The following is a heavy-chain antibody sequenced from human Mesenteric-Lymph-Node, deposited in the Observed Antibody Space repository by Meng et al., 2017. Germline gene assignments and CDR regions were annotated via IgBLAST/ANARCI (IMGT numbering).Heavy chain of an antibody. V-gene: IGHV4-4*02. D-gene: IGHD3-10*01. CDR2: IYHSGST. CDR3: ARRRGGSGRDC. J-gene: IGHJ4*02. CDR1: GGSISRSNW. Sequence: QLQRQQSGPGLVKPSGTLSLTCAVSGGSISRSNWWSWVRQPPGKGLEWIGEIYHSGSTNYNPSLQSRVTMFVDTSKNQFSLMLTSVTATDTAVYYCARRRGGSGRDCWGQGTLVTVSS.